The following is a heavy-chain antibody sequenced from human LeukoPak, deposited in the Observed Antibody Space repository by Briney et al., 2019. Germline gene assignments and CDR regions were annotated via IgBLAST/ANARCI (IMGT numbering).Heavy chain of an antibody. Sequence: ASVEVPCKASGHTFTVYYIQCVRQPPAQALEWMGHHPPNSCGINYAQMIQGRVTMTRDTSISTTYIELSRLSSDDTAVYYYARDGKETADRNTALDYWGQGSRAIVTA. J-gene: IGHJ4*02. CDR3: ARDGKETADRNTALDY. D-gene: IGHD2-21*02. CDR1: GHTFTVYY. CDR2: HPPNSCGI. V-gene: IGHV1-2*06.